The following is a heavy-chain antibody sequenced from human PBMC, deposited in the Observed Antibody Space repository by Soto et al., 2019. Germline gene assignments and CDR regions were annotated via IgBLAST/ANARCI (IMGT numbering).Heavy chain of an antibody. CDR2: ISGSGGRT. Sequence: PGGSLRLSCAASGFTFSSYAMSWVRQAPGKGLEWVSAISGSGGRTDYADPVKGRFTISRDNSKNTLYLQMNSLRAEDTALYYCAKDINMIRGVSALRPFDSWGQGTLVTVSS. CDR3: AKDINMIRGVSALRPFDS. J-gene: IGHJ4*02. CDR1: GFTFSSYA. D-gene: IGHD3-10*01. V-gene: IGHV3-23*01.